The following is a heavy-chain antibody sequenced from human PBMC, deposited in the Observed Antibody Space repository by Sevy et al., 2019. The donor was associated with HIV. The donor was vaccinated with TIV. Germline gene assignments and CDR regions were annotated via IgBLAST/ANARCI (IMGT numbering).Heavy chain of an antibody. Sequence: WGSLRLSCAASGFSFSAYWMNWVRQAPGKGLEWVANIKPDGSDKHYVDSAEGRFTFSRDNAKNSLYLQMNSLRVEDTAMYYCAQETFGRFDSWGQGTLVTVSS. D-gene: IGHD1-26*01. CDR1: GFSFSAYW. CDR3: AQETFGRFDS. V-gene: IGHV3-7*01. CDR2: IKPDGSDK. J-gene: IGHJ4*02.